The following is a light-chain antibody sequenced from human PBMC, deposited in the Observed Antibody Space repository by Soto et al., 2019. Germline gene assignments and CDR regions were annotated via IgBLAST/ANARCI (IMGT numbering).Light chain of an antibody. Sequence: AIRMTQSPSSLSASTGDRVTITCRASQGISSYLAWYQQKPGKAPKLLIYAASTLQSGVPSRFSGSGSGTDFPLTISCLQSEDFAPYYCQQYYSYPYTFGQGTKLEIK. V-gene: IGKV1-8*01. CDR3: QQYYSYPYT. CDR2: AAS. J-gene: IGKJ2*01. CDR1: QGISSY.